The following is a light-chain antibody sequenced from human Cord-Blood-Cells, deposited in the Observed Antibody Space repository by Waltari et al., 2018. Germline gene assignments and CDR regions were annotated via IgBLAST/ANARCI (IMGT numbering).Light chain of an antibody. V-gene: IGLV2-11*01. CDR1: SSDVGGYNY. CDR2: DVN. Sequence: QSALTQPRSVSGSPGQSVTISCTGTSSDVGGYNYVSWYQQHPGKAPKLMIYDVNKRPSGVPDRVSDSKSGNTASLTIAGLQAEDEADYYCCSYAGSYTWVFGGGTKLTVL. CDR3: CSYAGSYTWV. J-gene: IGLJ3*02.